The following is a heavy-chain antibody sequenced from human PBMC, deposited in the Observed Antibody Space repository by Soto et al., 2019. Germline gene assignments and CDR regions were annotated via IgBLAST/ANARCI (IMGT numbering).Heavy chain of an antibody. D-gene: IGHD2-15*01. CDR3: ASPRMVARSYFDY. J-gene: IGHJ4*02. CDR1: GGSFSGYY. V-gene: IGHV4-34*01. CDR2: INHSGST. Sequence: QVQLQQWGAGLLKPSETLSLTCAVYGGSFSGYYWSWIRQPPGKGLEWIGEINHSGSTNYNPSLKSRGTLAVDTCKYQFSLKLSSVTAADTAVYYCASPRMVARSYFDYWGQGTLVTVSS.